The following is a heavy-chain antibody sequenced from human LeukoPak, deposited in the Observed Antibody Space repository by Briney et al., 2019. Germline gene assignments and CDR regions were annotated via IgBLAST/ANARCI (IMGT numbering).Heavy chain of an antibody. Sequence: SETLSLTCTVSGVSISSSGNYWAWMRQPPGKGLEWIGHMYYSGSPSYNPSLKSRVTMSVDTTNNQFSLKMYSVTAADTAVYYCYVSGYWGQGNLVTVSS. CDR1: GVSISSSGNY. J-gene: IGHJ4*02. CDR2: MYYSGSP. D-gene: IGHD3-10*02. CDR3: YVSGY. V-gene: IGHV4-30-4*01.